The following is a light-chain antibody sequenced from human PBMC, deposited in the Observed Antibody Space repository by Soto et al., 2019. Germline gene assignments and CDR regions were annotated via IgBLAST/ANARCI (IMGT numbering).Light chain of an antibody. CDR2: AAS. CDR1: QSIDTY. V-gene: IGKV1-39*01. Sequence: DIQMTQSPSSLSASVGDRVTITCRASQSIDTYLNWYQQKPGKAPKLLIYAASGLHSGVPARFSGSGSGTDSTLTISSLQPEDFATYYCQQSYSMPYAFGPGTKVDIK. CDR3: QQSYSMPYA. J-gene: IGKJ2*01.